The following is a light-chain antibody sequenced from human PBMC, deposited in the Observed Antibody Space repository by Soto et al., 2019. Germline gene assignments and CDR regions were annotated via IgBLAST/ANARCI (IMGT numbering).Light chain of an antibody. CDR2: DAS. Sequence: EVVLTQSPGRLSLSPVERATLSCMASQRVSSGYLAWYQQKPGQAPRLLIYDASTRATGIPARFSGSGSGTDFTLTISRLEPEDFAVYYCQQYGSSPITFCQRTRLEN. J-gene: IGKJ5*01. CDR3: QQYGSSPIT. V-gene: IGKV3-20*01. CDR1: QRVSSGY.